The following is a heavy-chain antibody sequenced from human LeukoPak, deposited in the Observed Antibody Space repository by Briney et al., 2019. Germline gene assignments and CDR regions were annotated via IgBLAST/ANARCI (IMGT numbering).Heavy chain of an antibody. CDR1: GGSISSGSYY. J-gene: IGHJ6*02. CDR2: IYTSGST. Sequence: SETLSLTCTVSGGSISSGSYYWSWIRQPAGKGLEWIGRIYTSGSTNYNPSLKSRVTISVDTSKNQFSLKLSSVTAADTAVYYCARQKWEQQGRDYYFNGLDVWGPGTTVIVSS. CDR3: ARQKWEQQGRDYYFNGLDV. D-gene: IGHD1/OR15-1a*01. V-gene: IGHV4-61*02.